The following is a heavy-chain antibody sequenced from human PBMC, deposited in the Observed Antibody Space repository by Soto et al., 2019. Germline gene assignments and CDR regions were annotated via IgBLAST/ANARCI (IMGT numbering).Heavy chain of an antibody. CDR1: GGSISSYY. D-gene: IGHD3-10*01. V-gene: IGHV3-15*01. CDR2: IKSNADGGAT. J-gene: IGHJ6*02. CDR3: TTAPFSFITLPGTSFLIGMDV. Sequence: PSETLSLTCTVSGGSISSYYWSWVRQAPGKGLEWVGHIKSNADGGATDYAAPVKGRFTVSRDDSRNTLYLQLNSLKTEDTAVYYCTTAPFSFITLPGTSFLIGMDVWGQGTTVTV.